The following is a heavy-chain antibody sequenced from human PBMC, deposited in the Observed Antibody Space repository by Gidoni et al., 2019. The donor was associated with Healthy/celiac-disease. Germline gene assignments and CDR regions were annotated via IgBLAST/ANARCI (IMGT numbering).Heavy chain of an antibody. Sequence: QVQLQESGPGLVKPSETLSLTCAVSGYSISSGYYWGWIRQPPGKGLEWIGSIYHSGSTYYNPSLKSRVTISVDTSKNQFSLKLSSVTAADTAVYYCARTYDILTGYYAFDYWGQGTLVTVSS. CDR3: ARTYDILTGYYAFDY. D-gene: IGHD3-9*01. V-gene: IGHV4-38-2*01. CDR1: GYSISSGYY. J-gene: IGHJ4*02. CDR2: IYHSGST.